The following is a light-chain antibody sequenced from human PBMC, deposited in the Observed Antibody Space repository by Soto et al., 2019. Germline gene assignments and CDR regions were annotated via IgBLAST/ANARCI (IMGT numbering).Light chain of an antibody. V-gene: IGKV1-16*01. J-gene: IGKJ1*01. CDR2: DAS. Sequence: DIQMTQSQSSLSASVVDSVTITCRASQDINNFLAWFQQKPGKAPKLLIYDASSLESGVPSRFSGSGSGTEFTLTISSLQPDDFATYYCQQYNSYWTFGQGTKVDIK. CDR1: QDINNF. CDR3: QQYNSYWT.